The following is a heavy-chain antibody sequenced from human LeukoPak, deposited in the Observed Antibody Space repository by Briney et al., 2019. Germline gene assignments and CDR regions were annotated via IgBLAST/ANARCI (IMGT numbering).Heavy chain of an antibody. CDR3: ARDRDDFWSGYYGPPDAFDV. CDR1: GFTFSSYA. Sequence: GGSLRLSCAASGFTFSSYAMHWVRQAPGKGLEWVAVISYDGSNKYYADSVKGRFTISRDNSKNTLYLQMNSLRAEDTAVYYCARDRDDFWSGYYGPPDAFDVWGQGTMVTVSS. V-gene: IGHV3-30-3*01. D-gene: IGHD3-3*01. J-gene: IGHJ3*01. CDR2: ISYDGSNK.